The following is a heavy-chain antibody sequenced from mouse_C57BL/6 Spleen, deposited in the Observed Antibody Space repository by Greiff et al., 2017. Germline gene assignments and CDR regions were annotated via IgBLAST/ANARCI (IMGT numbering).Heavy chain of an antibody. J-gene: IGHJ2*01. D-gene: IGHD1-1*01. CDR1: GYTFTDYY. Sequence: QVQLQQSGAELVRPGASVKLSCKASGYTFTDYYINWVKQRPGQGLEWIARIYPGSGNTYYNEKFKGKATLTAEKSSSTAYMQLSILTSEDSAVYFCARSHYEFDYWGQGTTLTVSS. CDR3: ARSHYEFDY. V-gene: IGHV1-76*01. CDR2: IYPGSGNT.